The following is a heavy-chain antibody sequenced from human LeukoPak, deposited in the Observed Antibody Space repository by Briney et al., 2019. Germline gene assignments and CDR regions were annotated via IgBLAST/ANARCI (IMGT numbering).Heavy chain of an antibody. V-gene: IGHV3-30*04. CDR3: ARNDYGYPPSNFDY. D-gene: IGHD4-17*01. J-gene: IGHJ4*02. CDR2: ISYDGSNK. CDR1: GFTFSSYA. Sequence: GRSLRLSCAASGFTFSSYAMHWVRQAPGKGLEWVAVISYDGSNKYYADSVKGRFTISRDNSKNTLYLQMNSLRAEDTAVYYCARNDYGYPPSNFDYWGQGTLVTVSS.